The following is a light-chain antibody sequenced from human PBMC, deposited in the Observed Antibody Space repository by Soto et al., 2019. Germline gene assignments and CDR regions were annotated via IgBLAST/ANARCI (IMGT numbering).Light chain of an antibody. Sequence: QSALTQPASVSGSPGQSITISCTGTSSDVGGHNHVSWYQQHPGKAPKLMIYEVSNRPSGVSIRFSGSKSGNTASLTISGLQAEDEADYHCSSYTSTNTWVFGGGTKVTVL. CDR3: SSYTSTNTWV. V-gene: IGLV2-14*01. J-gene: IGLJ3*02. CDR2: EVS. CDR1: SSDVGGHNH.